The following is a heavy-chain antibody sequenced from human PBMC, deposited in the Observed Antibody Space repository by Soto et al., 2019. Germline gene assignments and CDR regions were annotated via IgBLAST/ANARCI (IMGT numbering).Heavy chain of an antibody. J-gene: IGHJ4*02. V-gene: IGHV1-69*13. CDR1: GGTFSSYA. D-gene: IGHD1-26*01. CDR2: IIPIFGTA. Sequence: GASVKVSCKASGGTFSSYAISWVRQAPGQGLEWTGGIIPIFGTANYAQKFQGRVTITADESTSTAYKDMSSQRSEDTALYYCANLQAVGATPFDYWGQGTLVTVSS. CDR3: ANLQAVGATPFDY.